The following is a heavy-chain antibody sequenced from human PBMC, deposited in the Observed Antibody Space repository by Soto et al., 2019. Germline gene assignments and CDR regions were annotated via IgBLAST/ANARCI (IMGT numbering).Heavy chain of an antibody. CDR1: GGSISSYY. J-gene: IGHJ5*02. Sequence: SETLSLTCTVSGGSISSYYWSWIRQPPGKGLEWIGYIYYSGSTNYNPSLKSRVTISVDTSKNQFSLKLSSVTAADTAVYYCARARRILGSTGWFDPWGQGTLVTVSS. CDR2: IYYSGST. CDR3: ARARRILGSTGWFDP. D-gene: IGHD1-26*01. V-gene: IGHV4-59*01.